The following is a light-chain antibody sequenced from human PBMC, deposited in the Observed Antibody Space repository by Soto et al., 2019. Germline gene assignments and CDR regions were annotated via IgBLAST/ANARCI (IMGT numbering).Light chain of an antibody. CDR2: DAS. CDR1: QSVSSY. CDR3: QQRSNWPPIYT. Sequence: EIVLTHSPATLSLSPGERATLSCRASQSVSSYLAWYQQKPGQAPSLLIYDASNRATGIPARFSGSGSGTDFTLTISSLEPEDFAVYYCQQRSNWPPIYTFGQGTKLEIK. V-gene: IGKV3-11*01. J-gene: IGKJ2*01.